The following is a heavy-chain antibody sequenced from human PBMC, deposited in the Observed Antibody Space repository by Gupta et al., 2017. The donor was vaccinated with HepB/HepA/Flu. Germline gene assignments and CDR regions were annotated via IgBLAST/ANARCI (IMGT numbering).Heavy chain of an antibody. D-gene: IGHD1-26*01. CDR2: ILGSGHTA. CDR1: GFTFSSSA. CDR3: AKVQYGGSFHFDY. Sequence: EVQLLESGGGLVQPGGSLRLPCVASGFTFSSSAMSWVRQAPGKGLEWVSTILGSGHTAYYADSVKGRFTISRENSKNTLYLHLNSLRAEDTAVYYCAKVQYGGSFHFDYWGQGILITVSS. V-gene: IGHV3-23*01. J-gene: IGHJ4*02.